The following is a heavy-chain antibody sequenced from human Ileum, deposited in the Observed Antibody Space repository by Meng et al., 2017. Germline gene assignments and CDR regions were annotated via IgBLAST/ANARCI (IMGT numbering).Heavy chain of an antibody. V-gene: IGHV3-15*01. CDR3: TTFYAGY. J-gene: IGHJ4*02. CDR2: IQSKADGGTT. D-gene: IGHD3-16*01. CDR1: GFTFSDRW. Sequence: EVQLVESGGGFVKPGGSLRLSFAASGFTFSDRWMTWVRQAPGKGLEWVGHIQSKADGGTTDYAAPVKGRFTISRDDSKSTLYLQMNSLKTEDTAVYYCTTFYAGYWGQGTLVTVSS.